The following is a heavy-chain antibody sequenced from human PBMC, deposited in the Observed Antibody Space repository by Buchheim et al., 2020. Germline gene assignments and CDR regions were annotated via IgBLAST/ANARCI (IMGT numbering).Heavy chain of an antibody. V-gene: IGHV1-46*03. Sequence: QVQLVQSGAEVKKPGASVKVSCKASGYTFTSYYMHWVRQAPGQGLEWMGIINPSGGSTSYAQKFQGRVTMTRDTSTSQDTMELSSLKSEDTAVYYCARKGYIAASSVYYYYGMDVWGQGTT. CDR3: ARKGYIAASSVYYYYGMDV. J-gene: IGHJ6*02. CDR2: INPSGGST. CDR1: GYTFTSYY. D-gene: IGHD6-6*01.